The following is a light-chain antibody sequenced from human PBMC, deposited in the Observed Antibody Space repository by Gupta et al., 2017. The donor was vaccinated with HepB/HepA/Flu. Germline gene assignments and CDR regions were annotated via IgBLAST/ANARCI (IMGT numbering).Light chain of an antibody. J-gene: IGLJ3*02. CDR2: DVS. CDR3: FSYATSSTWV. CDR1: SSDVGGFNY. V-gene: IGLV2-14*01. Sequence: QAALTQPASVSGSPGQSITISCTGTSSDVGGFNYVSWYQEHPGKAHKVMIYDVSNRPPGVSPRFSGSKSGNTTSLTISGLQAEDEADYYCFSYATSSTWVFGGGTKLTVL.